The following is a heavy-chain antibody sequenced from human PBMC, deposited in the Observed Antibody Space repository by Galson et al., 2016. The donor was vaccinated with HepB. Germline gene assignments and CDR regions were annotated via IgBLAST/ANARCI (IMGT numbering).Heavy chain of an antibody. D-gene: IGHD3-16*02. V-gene: IGHV4-61*08. J-gene: IGHJ4*02. Sequence: SETLSLTCTVSGGSMTSGGYYWSWIRQHPGKGLEWIGYIYYSGSTNYNPSLKSRVTISVDTSKNQFSLKLSSVTAADTAVYYWARGPPVWGSYRYDYWGQGTLVTVSS. CDR2: IYYSGST. CDR3: ARGPPVWGSYRYDY. CDR1: GGSMTSGGYY.